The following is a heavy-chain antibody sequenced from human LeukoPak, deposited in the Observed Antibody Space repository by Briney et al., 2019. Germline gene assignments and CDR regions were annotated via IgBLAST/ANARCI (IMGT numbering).Heavy chain of an antibody. CDR1: GFIFSDYS. D-gene: IGHD3-3*01. CDR2: LDQGGSDD. CDR3: ARDVSLGFWSGYSDY. J-gene: IGHJ4*01. Sequence: TGGSLRLSCAASGFIFSDYSMTWVRQAPGKGLEWVANLDQGGSDDFYLDSVRGRFIISRDNARSSLYLQMNGLRVEDTAVYYCARDVSLGFWSGYSDYWGHGTLVAVAS. V-gene: IGHV3-7*01.